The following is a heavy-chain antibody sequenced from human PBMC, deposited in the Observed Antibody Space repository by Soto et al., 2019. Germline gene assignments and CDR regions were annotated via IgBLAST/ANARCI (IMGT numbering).Heavy chain of an antibody. CDR2: IYYSGST. V-gene: IGHV4-31*02. Sequence: PSETLSLTCTVSGGSISSGGYYWSWIRQRPGKGLEWIGYIYYSGSTYYNPSLKSRVTISVDTSKNQFSLKLSSVTAADTAVYYCARDYGSGEPYFQHWGQGTLVTVSS. CDR1: GGSISSGGYY. J-gene: IGHJ1*01. D-gene: IGHD3-10*01. CDR3: ARDYGSGEPYFQH.